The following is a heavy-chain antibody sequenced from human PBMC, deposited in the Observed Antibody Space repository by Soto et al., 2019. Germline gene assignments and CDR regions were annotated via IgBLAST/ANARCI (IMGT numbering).Heavy chain of an antibody. CDR3: ANLKGYDSSGYPYYFDY. V-gene: IGHV3-23*01. J-gene: IGHJ4*02. Sequence: EVQLLESGGGLVQPGGSLRLSCAASGFTFSSYAMSWVRQAPGKGLEWVSAISGSGGSTYYADSVKGRFTISRDNSKNTLYLQMNSLRAEDTAVYYCANLKGYDSSGYPYYFDYWGQGTLVTVSS. CDR2: ISGSGGST. CDR1: GFTFSSYA. D-gene: IGHD3-22*01.